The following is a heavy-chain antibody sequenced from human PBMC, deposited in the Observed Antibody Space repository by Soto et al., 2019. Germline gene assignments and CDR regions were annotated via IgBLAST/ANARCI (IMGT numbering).Heavy chain of an antibody. CDR3: AKDIAFRPYSSGWHALDI. V-gene: IGHV3-9*01. J-gene: IGHJ3*02. D-gene: IGHD6-19*01. CDR2: ISWNSGSI. CDR1: GFTFSSYA. Sequence: SLRLSCAASGFTFSSYARHWVRQPPGKGLEWVSGISWNSGSIGYADSVKGRFTISRDNAKNSLYLQMNSLRAEDTALYYCAKDIAFRPYSSGWHALDIWGQGTMVTVSS.